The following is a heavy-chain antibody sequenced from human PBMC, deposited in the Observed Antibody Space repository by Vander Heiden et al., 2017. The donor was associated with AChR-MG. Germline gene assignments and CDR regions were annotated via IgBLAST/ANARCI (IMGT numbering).Heavy chain of an antibody. CDR1: GGSFSGYY. CDR3: ALTEGYFDY. Sequence: QVQLQQWGAGLLKPSETLSLTCAVYGGSFSGYYWSWIRQPPGKGLEWIGEINHSGSTNDNPSLKSRVTISVDTSKNQFSLKLSSVTAADTAVYDCALTEGYFDYWGQGTLVTVSS. D-gene: IGHD3-16*01. J-gene: IGHJ4*02. CDR2: INHSGST. V-gene: IGHV4-34*01.